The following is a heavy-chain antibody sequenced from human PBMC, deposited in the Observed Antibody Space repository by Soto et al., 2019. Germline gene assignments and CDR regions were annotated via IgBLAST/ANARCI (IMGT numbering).Heavy chain of an antibody. CDR2: ISAYNGNT. V-gene: IGHV1-18*01. D-gene: IGHD2-2*01. CDR1: GYTFTSYG. J-gene: IGHJ6*03. Sequence: QVQLVQSGAEVKKPGASVKVSCKASGYTFTSYGISWVRQAPGQGLEWMGWISAYNGNTNYAQKIQGRVTMTTATSTSTAYMDLRSLRSDDTAVYYCERGSIVVVPAARSGYYYMDVWGKGTTVTVFS. CDR3: ERGSIVVVPAARSGYYYMDV.